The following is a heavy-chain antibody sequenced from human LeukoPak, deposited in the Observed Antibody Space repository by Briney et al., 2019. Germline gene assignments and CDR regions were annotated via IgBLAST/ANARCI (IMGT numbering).Heavy chain of an antibody. CDR3: ASRSLVGSHFDY. D-gene: IGHD1-26*01. J-gene: IGHJ4*02. CDR1: GGSISSYY. Sequence: PSETLSLTCTVSGGSISSYYWSWIRQPPGKGLEYIGYIYYSGSTNYNPSLKSRVTISVDTSKNQFSLKLSSVTAADTAVYYCASRSLVGSHFDYWGQGTLVTVSS. CDR2: IYYSGST. V-gene: IGHV4-59*08.